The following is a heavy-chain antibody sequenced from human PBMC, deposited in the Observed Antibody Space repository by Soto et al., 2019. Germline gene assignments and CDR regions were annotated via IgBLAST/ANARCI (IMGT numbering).Heavy chain of an antibody. J-gene: IGHJ6*02. D-gene: IGHD6-13*01. CDR2: IKQDGSEK. V-gene: IGHV3-7*04. CDR3: AREQGGLYSSSWYEGGMDV. CDR1: GFTFSSYW. Sequence: GGSLRLSCAASGFTFSSYWMSWVRQAPGKGLEWVANIKQDGSEKYYVDSVKGRFTISRDNAKNSLYLQMNSLRAEDTAVYYCAREQGGLYSSSWYEGGMDVWGQGTTVTVSS.